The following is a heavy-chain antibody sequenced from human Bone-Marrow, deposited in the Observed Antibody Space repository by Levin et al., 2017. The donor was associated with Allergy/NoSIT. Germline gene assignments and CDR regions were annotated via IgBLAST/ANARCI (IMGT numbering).Heavy chain of an antibody. V-gene: IGHV3-23*01. CDR2: ISGSGGST. Sequence: GESLKISCAASGFTFSSYAMSWVRQAPGKGLEWVSAISGSGGSTYYADSVKGRFTISRDNSKNTLYLQMNSLRAEDTAVYYCANGSGATFYWGQGTLVTVSS. D-gene: IGHD1-26*01. J-gene: IGHJ4*02. CDR1: GFTFSSYA. CDR3: ANGSGATFY.